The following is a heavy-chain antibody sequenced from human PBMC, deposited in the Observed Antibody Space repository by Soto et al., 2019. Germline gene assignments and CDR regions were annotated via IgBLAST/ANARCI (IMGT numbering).Heavy chain of an antibody. D-gene: IGHD3-22*01. CDR2: IYHSGST. Sequence: PSETLSLTCAVSGGSISSSNWWRWVRQPPGKGLEWIGEIYHSGSTNYNPSLKSRVTISVDKSKNQFSLKLSSVTAADTAVYYCARVGYYDSSGYYSNWFDPWGQGTLVTVSS. CDR1: GGSISSSNW. CDR3: ARVGYYDSSGYYSNWFDP. V-gene: IGHV4-4*02. J-gene: IGHJ5*02.